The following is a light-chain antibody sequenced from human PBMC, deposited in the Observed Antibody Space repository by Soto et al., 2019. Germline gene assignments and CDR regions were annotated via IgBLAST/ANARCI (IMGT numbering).Light chain of an antibody. CDR3: QQYNNWPLS. V-gene: IGKV3-15*01. Sequence: EIVMTQSPATLSVSPRERATLSCRASQSVSSNLAWYQQKPGQAPRLLISGASTRATGIPARFSGSESGTEFTLTISSLRSEDFAVYYCQQYNNWPLSFGGGTKVEIK. CDR2: GAS. CDR1: QSVSSN. J-gene: IGKJ4*01.